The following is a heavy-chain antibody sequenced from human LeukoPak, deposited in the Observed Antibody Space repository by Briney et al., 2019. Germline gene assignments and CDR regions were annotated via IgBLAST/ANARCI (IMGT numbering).Heavy chain of an antibody. Sequence: PGGSLRLSCAASGFTFSSYGMHWVRQAPGKGLEWVAVISYDGSNKYYADSVKGRFTISRDNSKNTLYLQMNSLRAEDTAVYYCAKAIAAAGLDYCGQGTLVTVSS. J-gene: IGHJ4*02. CDR1: GFTFSSYG. V-gene: IGHV3-30*18. CDR3: AKAIAAAGLDY. D-gene: IGHD6-13*01. CDR2: ISYDGSNK.